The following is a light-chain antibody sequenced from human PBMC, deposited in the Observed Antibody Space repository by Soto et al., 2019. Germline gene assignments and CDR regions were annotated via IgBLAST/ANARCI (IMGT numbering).Light chain of an antibody. CDR2: DTS. V-gene: IGKV3-11*01. CDR3: QVRTEWPPFMYS. Sequence: EIVLTQSPATLSLSPGERATLSCRASQSVDTVLAWYQQKPGRTPRLLIYDTSNRATGIPPRFSGSGSGTDFTLTISRLEPEDFAVYYCQVRTEWPPFMYSFGQGTKLEVK. J-gene: IGKJ2*01. CDR1: QSVDTV.